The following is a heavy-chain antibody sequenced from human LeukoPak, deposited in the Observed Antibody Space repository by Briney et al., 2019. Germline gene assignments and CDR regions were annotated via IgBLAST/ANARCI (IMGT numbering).Heavy chain of an antibody. Sequence: PGGSLRLSCAASGFTFSSYAMHWVRQAPGKGLEWVAVISDDASNKYYADSVKGRFTISRDNSKNALYLQMNSLRAEDTAVYYCARVRGSSGWYLIGYWGQGTLVTVSS. D-gene: IGHD6-19*01. CDR2: ISDDASNK. V-gene: IGHV3-30*04. CDR1: GFTFSSYA. CDR3: ARVRGSSGWYLIGY. J-gene: IGHJ4*02.